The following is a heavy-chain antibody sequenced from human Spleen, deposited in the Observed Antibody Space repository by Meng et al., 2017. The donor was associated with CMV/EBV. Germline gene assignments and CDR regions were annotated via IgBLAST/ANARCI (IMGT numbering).Heavy chain of an antibody. CDR1: GFTFSSYA. D-gene: IGHD3-3*01. V-gene: IGHV3-21*01. Sequence: GESLKISCAASGFTFSSYAMSWVRQAPGKGLEWVSAISGSSSYIYYADSVKGRFTISRDNAKNSLYLQMNSLRAEDTAVYYCAGEFWNTDYWGQGTLVTVSS. CDR3: AGEFWNTDY. J-gene: IGHJ4*02. CDR2: ISGSSSYI.